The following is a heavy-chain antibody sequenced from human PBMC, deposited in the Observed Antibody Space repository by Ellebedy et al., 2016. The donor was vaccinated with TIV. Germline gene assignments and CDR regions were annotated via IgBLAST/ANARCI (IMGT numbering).Heavy chain of an antibody. CDR3: ARDGGIVTTNFDY. D-gene: IGHD5-12*01. Sequence: SETLSLXCAVSGGSISSSNWWSWVRQPPGKGLEWIGEIYHSGSTNYNPSLKSRVTISIDKSKNQFSLKLSSVTAADTAVYYCARDGGIVTTNFDYWGQGTLVTVSS. CDR2: IYHSGST. CDR1: GGSISSSNW. V-gene: IGHV4-4*02. J-gene: IGHJ4*02.